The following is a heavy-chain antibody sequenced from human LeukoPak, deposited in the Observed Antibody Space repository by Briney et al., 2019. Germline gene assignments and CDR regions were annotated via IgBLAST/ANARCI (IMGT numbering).Heavy chain of an antibody. CDR3: ARSPYGYYGSGGYYYYGMDV. Sequence: KPSETLSLTCTVSGGSISSYYWSWIRQPAGKGLEWIGRIYTSGSTNYNPPLKSRVTMSVDTSKNQFSLKLSSVTAADTAVYYCARSPYGYYGSGGYYYYGMDVWGLGTTVTVSS. V-gene: IGHV4-4*07. CDR2: IYTSGST. D-gene: IGHD3-10*01. J-gene: IGHJ6*02. CDR1: GGSISSYY.